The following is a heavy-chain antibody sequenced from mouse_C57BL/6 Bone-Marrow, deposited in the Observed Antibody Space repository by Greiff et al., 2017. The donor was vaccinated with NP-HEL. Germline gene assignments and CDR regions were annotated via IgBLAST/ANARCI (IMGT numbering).Heavy chain of an antibody. J-gene: IGHJ3*01. CDR2: INPSSGYT. D-gene: IGHD2-1*01. CDR3: ASRGAYGNYELGLFAY. Sequence: QVHVKQSGAELARPGASVKMSCKASGYTFTSYTMHWVKQRPGQGLEWIGYINPSSGYTKYNQKFKDKATLTADKSSSTAYMQLSSLTSEDSAVYYCASRGAYGNYELGLFAYWGQGTLVTVSA. CDR1: GYTFTSYT. V-gene: IGHV1-4*01.